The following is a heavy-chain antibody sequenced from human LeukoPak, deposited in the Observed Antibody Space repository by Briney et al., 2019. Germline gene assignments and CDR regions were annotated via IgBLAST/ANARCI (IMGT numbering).Heavy chain of an antibody. V-gene: IGHV4-61*01. Sequence: KPSETLSLTCTVSGGSISSSSYYWSWIRQPPGKGLEWIGYIYYSGSTNYNPSLKSRVTISVDTSKDQFSLKLSSVTAADTAVYYCARDSRAAMKLWYFDLWGRGTLVTVSS. D-gene: IGHD2-2*01. CDR2: IYYSGST. CDR1: GGSISSSSYY. J-gene: IGHJ2*01. CDR3: ARDSRAAMKLWYFDL.